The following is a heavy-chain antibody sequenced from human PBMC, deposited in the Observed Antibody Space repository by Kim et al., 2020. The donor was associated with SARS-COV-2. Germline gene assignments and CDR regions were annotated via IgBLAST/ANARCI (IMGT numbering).Heavy chain of an antibody. J-gene: IGHJ4*02. CDR2: ISAYNGKT. V-gene: IGHV1-18*01. Sequence: ASVKVSCKASGYTFTTYGVSCMRQAPGQGLEWMGWISAYNGKTNYAQKFQGRVTMTTDTSTSTVYMELTSLRSDDTAVYYFARGREYYESVWGAKDYWGQ. CDR1: GYTFTTYG. D-gene: IGHD3-16*01. CDR3: ARGREYYESVWGAKDY.